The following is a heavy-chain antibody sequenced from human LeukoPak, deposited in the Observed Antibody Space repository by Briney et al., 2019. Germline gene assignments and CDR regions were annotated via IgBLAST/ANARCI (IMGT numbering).Heavy chain of an antibody. D-gene: IGHD5-24*01. V-gene: IGHV3-53*01. J-gene: IGHJ4*02. Sequence: GGSLRLSCAASGFTVSRNYMSWVRQAPGKGLEWVSVIYTGGSTYYADSVQGRFTISRDNSKNTLYLQMNSLRAEDTAVYYCARDLGRDGYNFDWGQGTLVTVSS. CDR2: IYTGGST. CDR1: GFTVSRNY. CDR3: ARDLGRDGYNFD.